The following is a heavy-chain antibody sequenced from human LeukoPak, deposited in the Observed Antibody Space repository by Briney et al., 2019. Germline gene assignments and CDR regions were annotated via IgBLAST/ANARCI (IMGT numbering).Heavy chain of an antibody. J-gene: IGHJ4*02. Sequence: GGSLRLSCAASGFTFSSYAMSWVRQAPGKGLEWVSAISGSGGSTYYADSVKGRFTISRDNSKNTLYLQMNSLRAEDTAVYYCAKVRTSSGWYDGPFVYWGQGTLVTVSS. V-gene: IGHV3-23*01. CDR3: AKVRTSSGWYDGPFVY. CDR2: ISGSGGST. D-gene: IGHD6-19*01. CDR1: GFTFSSYA.